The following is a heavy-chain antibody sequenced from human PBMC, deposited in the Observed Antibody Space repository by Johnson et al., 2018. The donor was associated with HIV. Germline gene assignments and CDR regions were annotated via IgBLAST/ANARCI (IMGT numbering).Heavy chain of an antibody. J-gene: IGHJ3*01. V-gene: IGHV3-7*01. Sequence: EVQLVESGGGLVQPGGSLRLSCAASGFIFSSYWMSWVRQAPGRGLEWVANIKQDGSEKYYVDSVKGRFSISRDNAKNSLFLQMNSLRAEDTAVYYCARLPSGYSRDGFNVWGQGTMVTLSS. D-gene: IGHD5-18*01. CDR2: IKQDGSEK. CDR3: ARLPSGYSRDGFNV. CDR1: GFIFSSYW.